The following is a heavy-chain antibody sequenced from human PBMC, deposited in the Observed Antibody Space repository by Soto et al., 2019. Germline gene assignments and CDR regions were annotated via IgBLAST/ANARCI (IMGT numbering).Heavy chain of an antibody. Sequence: GGSLRLSCAASGFTFSSYGMHWVRQAPGKGLEWVAVISYDGSNKYYADSVKGRFTISRDNSKNTLYLQMNSLRAEDTAVYYCAKDDGMIVVLLHYWGQGTLVTVSS. D-gene: IGHD3-22*01. J-gene: IGHJ4*02. CDR3: AKDDGMIVVLLHY. CDR1: GFTFSSYG. CDR2: ISYDGSNK. V-gene: IGHV3-30*18.